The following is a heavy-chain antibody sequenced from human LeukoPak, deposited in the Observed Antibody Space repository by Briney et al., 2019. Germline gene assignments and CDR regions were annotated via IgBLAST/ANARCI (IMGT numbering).Heavy chain of an antibody. Sequence: QPGGPLRLSCAASGFTFSSYWMHWVRQAPGKGLVWVSRINSDGSSTSYADSVKGRFTISRDSAKNTLYLQMNSLRAEDTAVYYCATPGSIAVAGTIDYWGQGTLVTVSS. V-gene: IGHV3-74*01. J-gene: IGHJ4*02. CDR3: ATPGSIAVAGTIDY. CDR2: INSDGSST. CDR1: GFTFSSYW. D-gene: IGHD6-19*01.